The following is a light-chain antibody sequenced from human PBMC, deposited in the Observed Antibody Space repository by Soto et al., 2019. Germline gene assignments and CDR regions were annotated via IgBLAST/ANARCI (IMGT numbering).Light chain of an antibody. Sequence: EIVMTQSPATLSVSPGERATLSCRASQSVSSKLAWYQQKPGQAPRLLIHGASTRATGIPAGFTGSGSGTEFTLTISSLQSEDFAVYYCQQYNNWPPITFGQGTRLEIK. J-gene: IGKJ5*01. CDR1: QSVSSK. CDR2: GAS. V-gene: IGKV3D-15*01. CDR3: QQYNNWPPIT.